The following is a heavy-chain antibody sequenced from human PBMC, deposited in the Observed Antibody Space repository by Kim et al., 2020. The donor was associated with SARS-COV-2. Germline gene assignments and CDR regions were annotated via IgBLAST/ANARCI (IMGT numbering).Heavy chain of an antibody. CDR3: ARIYEDVDTAMPFGDYFDY. CDR1: GGSISSYY. D-gene: IGHD5-18*01. V-gene: IGHV4-59*13. CDR2: IYYSGST. J-gene: IGHJ4*02. Sequence: SETLSLTCTVSGGSISSYYWSWIRQPPGKGLEWIGYIYYSGSTNYNPSLKSRVTISVDTSKNQFSLKLSSVTAADTAVYYCARIYEDVDTAMPFGDYFDYWGQGTLVTVSS.